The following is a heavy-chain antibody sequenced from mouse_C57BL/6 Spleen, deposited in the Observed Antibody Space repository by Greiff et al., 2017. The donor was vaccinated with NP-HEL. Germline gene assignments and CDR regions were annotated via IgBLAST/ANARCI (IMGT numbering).Heavy chain of an antibody. D-gene: IGHD5-5*01. CDR1: GFTFSDYY. CDR2: INYDGSST. J-gene: IGHJ4*01. CDR3: AREGDYLYYYAMDY. Sequence: EVKLVESEGGLVQPGSSMKLSCTASGFTFSDYYMAWVRQVPEKGLEWVANINYDGSSTYYLDSLKSRFIISRDNAKNILYLQMSSLKSEDTATYYCAREGDYLYYYAMDYWGQGTSVTVSS. V-gene: IGHV5-16*01.